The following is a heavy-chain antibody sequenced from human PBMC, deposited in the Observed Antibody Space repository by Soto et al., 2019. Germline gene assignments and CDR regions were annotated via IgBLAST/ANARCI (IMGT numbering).Heavy chain of an antibody. V-gene: IGHV4-59*08. Sequence: SETLSLTCTVSGGSISSYYWTWVRQAPGKGLEWIGYIYNSGTTNYNPSLKSRVTISVDTSKNQFSLKLSSVTAADTAVYYCARTRITIFGVALAAPYYFDYWGQGTLVTVSS. D-gene: IGHD3-3*01. CDR3: ARTRITIFGVALAAPYYFDY. CDR2: IYNSGTT. CDR1: GGSISSYY. J-gene: IGHJ4*02.